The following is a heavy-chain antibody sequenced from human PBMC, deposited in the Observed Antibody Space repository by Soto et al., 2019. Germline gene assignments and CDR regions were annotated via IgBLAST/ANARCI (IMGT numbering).Heavy chain of an antibody. CDR2: IYSSGST. Sequence: PSETLSLTCTVSGGSVSSSSYSWGWIRQSPGQGLEWIGNIYSSGSTNYNPSLMSRVTISDDTSTNQFSLTLSSVTAADTAVYYCARGWWERGGYVMDVWGQGTTVTVSS. D-gene: IGHD1-26*01. CDR1: GGSVSSSSYS. V-gene: IGHV4-39*07. CDR3: ARGWWERGGYVMDV. J-gene: IGHJ6*02.